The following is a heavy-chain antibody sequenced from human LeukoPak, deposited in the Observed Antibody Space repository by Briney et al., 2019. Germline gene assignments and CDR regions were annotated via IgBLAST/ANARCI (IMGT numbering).Heavy chain of an antibody. CDR3: ARMGSTYYYDSSGYSAFDI. V-gene: IGHV3-21*06. J-gene: IGHJ3*02. CDR1: GFTFGTFA. CDR2: ITGSGPYM. Sequence: GSLRLSCAASGFTFGTFAMHWVRLSPGKGLEWVSSITGSGPYMLYADSVKHRFTISRDNTKNLLYLEMNSLRAEDTAMYFCARMGSTYYYDSSGYSAFDIWGQGTMVTVSS. D-gene: IGHD3-22*01.